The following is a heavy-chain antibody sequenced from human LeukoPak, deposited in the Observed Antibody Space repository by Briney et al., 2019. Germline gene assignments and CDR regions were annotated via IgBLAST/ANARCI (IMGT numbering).Heavy chain of an antibody. J-gene: IGHJ4*02. CDR1: GFSFSSYE. CDR2: IGTSGSTI. CDR3: TTEKYYDSRMGN. V-gene: IGHV3-48*03. Sequence: GGSLRLSCAASGFSFSSYEMNWVRQAPGKGLEWVSYIGTSGSTIHYADSVKGRFTISRDDPKNTLYLQMNSLKTEDTALYYCTTEKYYDSRMGNWGQGALVTVSS. D-gene: IGHD3-22*01.